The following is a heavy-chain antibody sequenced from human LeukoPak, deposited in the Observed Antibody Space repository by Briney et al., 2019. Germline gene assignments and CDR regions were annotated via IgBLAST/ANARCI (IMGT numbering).Heavy chain of an antibody. CDR1: GYTFTGYY. CDR2: INPNGGGT. V-gene: IGHV1-2*02. CDR3: ASFEKMVWIFGN. Sequence: GASVKVSCKASGYTFTGYYMHWVRQAPGQGLEWMGWINPNGGGTNYAQKFQGRVTMTRDTSISTAYMELSRLRSDDTAVYYCASFEKMVWIFGNWGQGTLVTVSS. J-gene: IGHJ4*02. D-gene: IGHD3-3*01.